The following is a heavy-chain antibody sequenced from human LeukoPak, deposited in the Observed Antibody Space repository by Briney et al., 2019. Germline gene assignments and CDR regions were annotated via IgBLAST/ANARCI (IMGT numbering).Heavy chain of an antibody. CDR2: INIDGSIK. CDR1: GFAFSSYW. V-gene: IGHV3-74*01. Sequence: HPGGSLRLSCSASGFAFSSYWMHWVRQVPGKGLVWVSRINIDGSIKTYADSVKGRFTISRDNAKDTLYVQMNSLRAEDTAVYYCARELRDYWYFDLWGRGTLVTVSS. D-gene: IGHD2-8*01. CDR3: ARELRDYWYFDL. J-gene: IGHJ2*01.